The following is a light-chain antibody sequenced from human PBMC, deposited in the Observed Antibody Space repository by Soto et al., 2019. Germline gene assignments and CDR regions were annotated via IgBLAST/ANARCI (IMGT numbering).Light chain of an antibody. CDR1: QSVSSN. CDR2: GAS. CDR3: QQFYNWPRT. V-gene: IGKV3-15*01. Sequence: ELVMTRSPGTLSVSPGERATLSCRASQSVSSNLAWYQQKPGQAPRLLIYGASTRATGIPARFSGSGSETEFTLTISSLQSEDFAVYYCQQFYNWPRTFGQGTKV. J-gene: IGKJ1*01.